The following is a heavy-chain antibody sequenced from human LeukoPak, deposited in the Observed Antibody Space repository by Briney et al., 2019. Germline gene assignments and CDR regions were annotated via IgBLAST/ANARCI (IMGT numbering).Heavy chain of an antibody. CDR2: MNPNSGNT. V-gene: IGHV1-8*01. CDR3: ARRYCSSTSCYESYYYGMDV. Sequence: ASVKVSCKASGYTFTSYDINWVRQATGQGLEWMGWMNPNSGNTGYAQKFQGRVTMTRNTSISTAYMELSSLRSGDTAVYYCARRYCSSTSCYESYYYGMDVWGQGTTVTVSS. D-gene: IGHD2-2*01. CDR1: GYTFTSYD. J-gene: IGHJ6*02.